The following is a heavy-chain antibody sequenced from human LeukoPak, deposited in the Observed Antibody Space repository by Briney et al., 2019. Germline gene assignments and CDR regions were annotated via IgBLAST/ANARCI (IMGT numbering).Heavy chain of an antibody. Sequence: ASVKVSCKASGYTFTGYYMHWVRQAPGQGLEWMGWINPNSGGTNYKQKFQGRVTMTRDTSISTAYMELSRLRSDDTAVYYCVRDVWEQQAFDYWGQGTLATVSS. CDR3: VRDVWEQQAFDY. J-gene: IGHJ4*02. CDR2: INPNSGGT. V-gene: IGHV1-2*02. D-gene: IGHD6-13*01. CDR1: GYTFTGYY.